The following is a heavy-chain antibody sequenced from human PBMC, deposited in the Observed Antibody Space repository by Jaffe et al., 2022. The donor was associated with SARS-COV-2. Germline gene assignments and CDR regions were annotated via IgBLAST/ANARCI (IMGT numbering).Heavy chain of an antibody. J-gene: IGHJ5*02. CDR3: ARIKDYGDYSWFDP. V-gene: IGHV4-30-4*01. Sequence: QVQLQESGPGLVKPSQTLSLTCTVSGGSVSSGDYYWSWIRQPPGKGLEWIAYIYYSGSTYYNPSLRSRVIISVDTSKNQFSLKLSSVTAADTAVYYCARIKDYGDYSWFDPWGQGTLVTVSS. CDR2: IYYSGST. D-gene: IGHD4-17*01. CDR1: GGSVSSGDYY.